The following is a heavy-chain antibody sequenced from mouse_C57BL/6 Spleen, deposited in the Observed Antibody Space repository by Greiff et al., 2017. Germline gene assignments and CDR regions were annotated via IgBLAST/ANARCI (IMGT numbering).Heavy chain of an antibody. CDR3: ARSDGNYDSARDY. CDR2: INPSNGDT. V-gene: IGHV1-53*01. Sequence: QVNVKQPGPELVKPGASVKLSCKASGYTFTSYWMHWVQQRPGQGLEWIGNINPSNGDTNYNEKFKSKATLTVDKSTSTAYMQLNSLTSEDSAVYYFARSDGNYDSARDYWGQGTSVTVSS. D-gene: IGHD2-1*01. CDR1: GYTFTSYW. J-gene: IGHJ4*01.